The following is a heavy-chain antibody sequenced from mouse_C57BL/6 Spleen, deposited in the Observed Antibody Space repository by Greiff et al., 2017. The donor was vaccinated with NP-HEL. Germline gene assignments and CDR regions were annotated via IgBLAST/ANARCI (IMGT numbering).Heavy chain of an antibody. J-gene: IGHJ1*03. CDR1: GYSITSGYY. D-gene: IGHD4-1*01. CDR2: ISYDGSN. V-gene: IGHV3-6*01. CDR3: AEWGGLGRGYFDV. Sequence: EVKLMESGPGLVKPSQSLSLTCSVTGYSITSGYYWNWIRQFPGNKLEWMGYISYDGSNNYNPSLKNRISITRDTSKNQFFLKLNSVTTEDTATYYCAEWGGLGRGYFDVWGTGTTVTVSS.